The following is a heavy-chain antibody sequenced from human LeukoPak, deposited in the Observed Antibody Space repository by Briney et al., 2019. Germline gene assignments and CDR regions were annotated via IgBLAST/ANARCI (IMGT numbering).Heavy chain of an antibody. Sequence: PGGSLRLSCAASGFTFSSYSTNWVRQAPGKGLEWVSSISSSSSYIYYADSVKGRFTISRDNAKNSLYLQMNSLRAEDTAVYYCARDLCYSSSCHYYFDYWGQGTLVTVSS. CDR3: ARDLCYSSSCHYYFDY. D-gene: IGHD6-13*01. CDR2: ISSSSSYI. CDR1: GFTFSSYS. V-gene: IGHV3-21*01. J-gene: IGHJ4*02.